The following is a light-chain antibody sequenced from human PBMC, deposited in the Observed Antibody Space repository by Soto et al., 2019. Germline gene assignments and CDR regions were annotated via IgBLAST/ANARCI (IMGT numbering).Light chain of an antibody. CDR2: AAS. CDR3: QQYYSYPPT. Sequence: AIRMTQSPSSFSASTGDRVTITCRASQGISSYLAWYQQKPGKAPNLLIYAASTLHSGVASRFSGSGSGTDFLLTISCLHAEDFATYYCQQYYSYPPTFGGGTKVEIK. CDR1: QGISSY. J-gene: IGKJ4*01. V-gene: IGKV1-8*01.